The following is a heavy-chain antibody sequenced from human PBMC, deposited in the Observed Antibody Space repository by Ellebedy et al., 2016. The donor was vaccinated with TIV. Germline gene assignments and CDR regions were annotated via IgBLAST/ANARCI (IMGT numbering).Heavy chain of an antibody. Sequence: GESLKISXAASGFTFSNYWMHWVRQAPGKGLVWVSRINSDGSSTSYADSVKGRFTISKDNSKNTVYLQMNSLRPEDTAVYYCAKDGGWRGSDFWGQGTQVTVSS. V-gene: IGHV3-74*01. CDR3: AKDGGWRGSDF. J-gene: IGHJ4*02. D-gene: IGHD6-19*01. CDR1: GFTFSNYW. CDR2: INSDGSST.